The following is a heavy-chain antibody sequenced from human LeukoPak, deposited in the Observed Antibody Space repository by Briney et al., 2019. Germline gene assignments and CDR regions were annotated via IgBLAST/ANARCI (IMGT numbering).Heavy chain of an antibody. CDR3: ASERPSSSWYDY. D-gene: IGHD6-13*01. V-gene: IGHV3-7*01. CDR1: GFTFSSQW. CDR2: IHPDGHEQ. J-gene: IGHJ4*02. Sequence: GGPLRLSCATSGFTFSSQWMTWVRQAPGKGLEWVANIHPDGHEQYYAAAVRGRFTITRDSAKKALYLQMNSLRLEDTAVYYCASERPSSSWYDYWGQGTLVTVSS.